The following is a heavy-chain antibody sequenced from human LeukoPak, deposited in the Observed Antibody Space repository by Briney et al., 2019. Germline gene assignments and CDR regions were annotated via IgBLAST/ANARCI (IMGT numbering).Heavy chain of an antibody. CDR2: IKQDGSEK. J-gene: IGHJ4*02. Sequence: GALRLSCAASGFTFSSYWMSWVRQAPGKGLEWVANIKQDGSEKYYVDSVKGRFTISRDNAKNSLYLQMNSLRAEDTAVYYCASVLDFWSGYYTRPFDYWGQGTLVTVSS. D-gene: IGHD3-3*01. CDR3: ASVLDFWSGYYTRPFDY. CDR1: GFTFSSYW. V-gene: IGHV3-7*01.